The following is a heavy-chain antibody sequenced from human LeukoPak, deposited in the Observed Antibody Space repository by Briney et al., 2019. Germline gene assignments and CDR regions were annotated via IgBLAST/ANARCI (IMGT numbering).Heavy chain of an antibody. J-gene: IGHJ4*02. V-gene: IGHV1-46*01. CDR1: GYTLTSYY. CDR2: INPSGGST. CDR3: ARATYTGSLT. Sequence: ASVKVSCKASGYTLTSYYMHWVRQAPGQGLEWMGIINPSGGSTSYAQKFELRVTLTTDTSTSTVSMELSSLRSEDTAIYYCARATYTGSLTWGQGTQVTVSS. D-gene: IGHD1-26*01.